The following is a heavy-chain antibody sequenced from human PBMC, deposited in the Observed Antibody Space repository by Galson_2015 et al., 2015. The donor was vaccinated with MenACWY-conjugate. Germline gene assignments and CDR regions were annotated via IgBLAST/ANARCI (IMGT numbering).Heavy chain of an antibody. Sequence: GKGLEWIGTIYYSGSTHYNSSLKSRATVSVDTSKNQFSLKLSSVTAADTAVYYCARRNGWYYFDSWGQGTLVTVSS. D-gene: IGHD6-19*01. CDR2: IYYSGST. J-gene: IGHJ4*02. CDR3: ARRNGWYYFDS. V-gene: IGHV4-39*01.